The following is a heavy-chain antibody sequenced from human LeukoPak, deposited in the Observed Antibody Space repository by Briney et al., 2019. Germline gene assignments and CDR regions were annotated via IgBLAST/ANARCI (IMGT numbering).Heavy chain of an antibody. Sequence: GGSLRLSCAASGFAFSSYSMNWVRQAPGKGLEWVSYISSSGFTTYYADSVKGRFTISRDNSKNTLYLQMNSLRAEDTAIYYCAKWDRDYGGSHYLDYWGQGTLVTVSA. CDR1: GFAFSSYS. CDR3: AKWDRDYGGSHYLDY. CDR2: ISSSGFTT. J-gene: IGHJ4*02. V-gene: IGHV3-48*01. D-gene: IGHD4-23*01.